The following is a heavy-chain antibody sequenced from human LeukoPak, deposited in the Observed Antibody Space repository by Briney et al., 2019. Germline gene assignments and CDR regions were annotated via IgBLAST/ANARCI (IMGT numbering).Heavy chain of an antibody. CDR2: FSGSGGTT. CDR1: GFTFSNYA. V-gene: IGHV3-23*01. D-gene: IGHD2/OR15-2a*01. CDR3: ANGNRCTSPNCLGYYYFYMDV. J-gene: IGHJ6*03. Sequence: PGGSLGLSCVASGFTFSNYAMNWVRQAPGRGLEWVSGFSGSGGTTYYADSVKGRFTISRDNSKNALYLQMNSLRVEDTAVYYCANGNRCTSPNCLGYYYFYMDVWGKGTTVTVSS.